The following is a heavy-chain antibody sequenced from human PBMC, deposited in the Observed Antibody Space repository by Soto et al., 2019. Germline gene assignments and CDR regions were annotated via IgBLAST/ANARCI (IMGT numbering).Heavy chain of an antibody. CDR2: INPSGGST. Sequence: ASVKVSCKASGYAFTSYYMHWVRQAPGQGLEWMGIINPSGGSTSYAQKFQGRVTMTRDTSTSTVYMELSSLRSEDTAVYYCAREARVGATFFYYGMDVWGQGTTVTVSS. CDR1: GYAFTSYY. CDR3: AREARVGATFFYYGMDV. J-gene: IGHJ6*02. D-gene: IGHD1-26*01. V-gene: IGHV1-46*01.